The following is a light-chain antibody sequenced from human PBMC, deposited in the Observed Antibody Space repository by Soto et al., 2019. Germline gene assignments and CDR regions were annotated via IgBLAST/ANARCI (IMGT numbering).Light chain of an antibody. CDR1: SSNIGNNY. J-gene: IGLJ3*02. Sequence: QSVLTQPPSVSAAPGQKVTISCSGTSSNIGNNYVSWYQHLPGTAPKLLFYDNNQRPSGIPDRFSGSKSGTSATLGITGLQTGDEADYYCGTWDSSLSAGMFGGGTKLTVL. CDR3: GTWDSSLSAGM. V-gene: IGLV1-51*01. CDR2: DNN.